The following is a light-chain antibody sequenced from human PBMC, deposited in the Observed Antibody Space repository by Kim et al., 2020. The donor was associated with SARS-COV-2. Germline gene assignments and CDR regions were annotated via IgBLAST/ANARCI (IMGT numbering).Light chain of an antibody. CDR3: QSADSSGTVV. V-gene: IGLV3-25*03. CDR1: ALPKQY. J-gene: IGLJ2*01. Sequence: VSPGKTARINCSGDALPKQYAYWYQQKPGQAPVLVIYKDSERPSGIPERFSGSSSGTTVTLTISGVQAEDEADYYCQSADSSGTVVFGGGTQLTVL. CDR2: KDS.